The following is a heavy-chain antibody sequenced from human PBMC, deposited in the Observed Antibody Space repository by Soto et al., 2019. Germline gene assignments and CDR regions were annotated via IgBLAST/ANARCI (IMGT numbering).Heavy chain of an antibody. CDR2: ILPFFGTA. CDR3: ARVHEYGGNYDAFDV. J-gene: IGHJ3*01. CDR1: GGTFRTES. V-gene: IGHV1-69*13. D-gene: IGHD4-17*01. Sequence: QVHLVQSGAEVKKPGSSVKVSCKYSGGTFRTESINWVRQAPGQGPEWMGGILPFFGTADYAPRFQGRVDITADGAKNTAYMELRSMTSQNTDVYFSARVHEYGGNYDAFDVWGQGTKVTVSS.